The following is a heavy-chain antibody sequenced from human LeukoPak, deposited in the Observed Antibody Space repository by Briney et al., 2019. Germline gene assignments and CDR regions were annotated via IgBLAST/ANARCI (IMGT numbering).Heavy chain of an antibody. D-gene: IGHD3-22*01. V-gene: IGHV3-23*01. CDR2: ISGSGGST. Sequence: GGSLRLSCAASGFTFSSYAMSWVRQAPGKGLEWVSAISGSGGSTYYADSVKGRFTISRDNSKNTLYLQMNSLRAEDTAVYYCAKDRRSDYYDSSGYYGGGFDYWGQGTLVTVSS. CDR1: GFTFSSYA. CDR3: AKDRRSDYYDSSGYYGGGFDY. J-gene: IGHJ4*02.